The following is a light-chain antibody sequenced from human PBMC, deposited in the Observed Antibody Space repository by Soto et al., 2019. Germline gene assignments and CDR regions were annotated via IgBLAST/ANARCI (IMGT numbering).Light chain of an antibody. V-gene: IGKV3-20*01. CDR1: QSVSSSY. Sequence: EIVLTQSPGTLSFSPGERATLSCRASQSVSSSYLAWYQQKPGQAPRLLIYGASSRATGIPDRFSGSGSGTDFTLTISRLEPEDFAVYYCQQYGILITFGQGTRLEI. CDR3: QQYGILIT. J-gene: IGKJ5*01. CDR2: GAS.